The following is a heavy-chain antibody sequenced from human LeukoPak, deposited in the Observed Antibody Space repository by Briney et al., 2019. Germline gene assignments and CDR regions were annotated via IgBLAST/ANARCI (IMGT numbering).Heavy chain of an antibody. CDR1: GGSMTNYH. CDR3: ARRIDGYRFDP. Sequence: PSETLSLTCTVSGGSMTNYHWTWIRQSPGKAPEYIAYIYNIEHTNYNPSLKSRVTVSVDMSKRQFSLKLNSVTAADTAVYYCARRIDGYRFDPWCQGMLVTVSS. D-gene: IGHD5-18*01. J-gene: IGHJ5*02. V-gene: IGHV4-59*01. CDR2: IYNIEHT.